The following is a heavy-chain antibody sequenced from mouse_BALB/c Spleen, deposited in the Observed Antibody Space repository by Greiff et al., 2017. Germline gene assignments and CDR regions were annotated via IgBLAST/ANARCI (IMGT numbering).Heavy chain of an antibody. V-gene: IGHV1-87*01. Sequence: VQVVESGAELARPGASVKLSCKASGYTFTSYWMQWVKQRPGQGLEWIGAIYPGDGDTRYTQKFKGKATLTADKSSSTAYMQLSSLASEDSAVYYCARSDGNYWYFDVWGAGTTVTVSS. J-gene: IGHJ1*01. CDR3: ARSDGNYWYFDV. D-gene: IGHD2-1*01. CDR2: IYPGDGDT. CDR1: GYTFTSYW.